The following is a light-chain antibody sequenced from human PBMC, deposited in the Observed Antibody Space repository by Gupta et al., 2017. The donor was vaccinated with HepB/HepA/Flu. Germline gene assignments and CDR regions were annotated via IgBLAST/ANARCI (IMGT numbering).Light chain of an antibody. CDR2: DVS. V-gene: IGLV2-14*04. J-gene: IGLJ2*01. Sequence: SDFGGYNYVSWYQKHPGKAPKLMSDDVSNRPSGISNRFSCSKSGNTASLTISGLKAEDEAEYDCNSYKSRRNPVVFGGGTKLTVL. CDR1: SDFGGYNY. CDR3: NSYKSRRNPVV.